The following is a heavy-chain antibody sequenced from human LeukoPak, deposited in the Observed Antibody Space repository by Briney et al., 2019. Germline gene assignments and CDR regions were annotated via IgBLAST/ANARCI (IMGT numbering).Heavy chain of an antibody. CDR2: IYYSGST. Sequence: PSETLSLTCTVSGGSISSYYWSWIRQPPGKGLEWIGYIYYSGSTNYNPYPKSRVTISVDTSKNQFSLKLSSVTAADTAVYYCARITIEAFDIWGQGTMVTVSS. D-gene: IGHD3-10*01. J-gene: IGHJ3*02. V-gene: IGHV4-59*01. CDR1: GGSISSYY. CDR3: ARITIEAFDI.